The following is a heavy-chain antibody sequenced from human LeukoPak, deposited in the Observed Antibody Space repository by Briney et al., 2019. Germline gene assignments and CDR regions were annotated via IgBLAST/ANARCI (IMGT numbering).Heavy chain of an antibody. D-gene: IGHD2-2*01. CDR2: ISWNSGSI. Sequence: PGRSLRLSCAASGFTFDDYAMHWVRQAPGKGLEWVSGISWNSGSIGYADSVKGRFTISRHNAKNSLYLQMNSLRAEDTALYYCAKDIGDGYCSSTSCFFDYWGQGTLVTVSS. V-gene: IGHV3-9*01. CDR3: AKDIGDGYCSSTSCFFDY. J-gene: IGHJ4*02. CDR1: GFTFDDYA.